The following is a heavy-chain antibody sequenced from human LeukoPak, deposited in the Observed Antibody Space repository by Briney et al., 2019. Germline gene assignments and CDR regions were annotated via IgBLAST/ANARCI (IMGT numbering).Heavy chain of an antibody. V-gene: IGHV4-59*01. CDR1: GGSISSYY. D-gene: IGHD3-22*01. CDR2: IYYSGST. Sequence: PSETLSLTCTVSGGSISSYYWSWIRQPPGKGLEGFGYIYYSGSTNYNPSLKSRVTISVDTSKNQFSLKLSSVTAADTAVYYCARGRGPYYDSSGYYRDAFDIWGQGTMVTVSS. CDR3: ARGRGPYYDSSGYYRDAFDI. J-gene: IGHJ3*02.